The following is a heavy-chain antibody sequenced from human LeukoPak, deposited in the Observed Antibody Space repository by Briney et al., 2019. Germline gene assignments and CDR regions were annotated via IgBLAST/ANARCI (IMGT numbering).Heavy chain of an antibody. CDR2: IYYSGST. V-gene: IGHV4-31*03. CDR3: ARSRYGGNSVPDY. D-gene: IGHD4-23*01. Sequence: PSETLSLTCTVSGGSISSGGYYWSWIRQHPGKGLEWIGYIYYSGSTYYNPSLRSRVTISVDTSKNQFSLKLSSVTAADTAVYYCARSRYGGNSVPDYWGQGTLVTVSS. CDR1: GGSISSGGYY. J-gene: IGHJ4*02.